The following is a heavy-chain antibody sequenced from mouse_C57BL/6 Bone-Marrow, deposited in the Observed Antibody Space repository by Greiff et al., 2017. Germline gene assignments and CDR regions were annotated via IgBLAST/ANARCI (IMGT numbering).Heavy chain of an antibody. CDR3: TLWVYYAMDY. D-gene: IGHD4-1*01. J-gene: IGHJ4*01. CDR2: IDPENGDT. Sequence: EVQLQQSGAELVRPGASVKLSCTASGFNIKDDYMHWVKQRPEQGLEWIGWIDPENGDTEYAPKFQGKATITADTSSNTAYLQLSSLTSEDTTVYYCTLWVYYAMDYWGQGTSVTVSS. CDR1: GFNIKDDY. V-gene: IGHV14-4*01.